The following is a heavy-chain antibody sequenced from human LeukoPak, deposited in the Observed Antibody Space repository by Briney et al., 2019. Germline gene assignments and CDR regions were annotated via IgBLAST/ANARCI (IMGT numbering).Heavy chain of an antibody. CDR1: GGSISSYY. D-gene: IGHD6-25*01. CDR2: IFYSGST. Sequence: PSETLSLTCTVSGGSISSYYWGWIRQPPGKGLEWIGYIFYSGSTNYNPSLKSRVAISVDTSKNQFSLKLSSVTAADTAVYYCARFSGTPRWGQGTLVTVSS. V-gene: IGHV4-59*01. CDR3: ARFSGTPR. J-gene: IGHJ4*02.